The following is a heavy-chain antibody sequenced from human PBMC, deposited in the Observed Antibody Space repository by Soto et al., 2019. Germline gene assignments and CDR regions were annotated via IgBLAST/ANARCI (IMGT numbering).Heavy chain of an antibody. Sequence: EVQLVESGGGLVQPGRSLRLSCAASGFTFDDYAMHWVRQAPGKGLEWVSGISWNSGSIGYADSVKGRFTISRDNAKNSLYLQMNSLRAEDTALYYCAKDTHDFWSGDQVPRFDYWGQGTLVTVSS. CDR1: GFTFDDYA. CDR2: ISWNSGSI. V-gene: IGHV3-9*01. J-gene: IGHJ4*02. CDR3: AKDTHDFWSGDQVPRFDY. D-gene: IGHD3-3*01.